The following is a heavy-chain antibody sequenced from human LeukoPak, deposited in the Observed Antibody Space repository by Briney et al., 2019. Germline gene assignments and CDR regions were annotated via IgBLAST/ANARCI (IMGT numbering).Heavy chain of an antibody. V-gene: IGHV4-61*02. CDR2: IYTSGST. CDR3: ARVLGGSCQGYMDV. CDR1: GGSISSGSYY. J-gene: IGHJ6*03. Sequence: SETLSLTCTVSGGSISSGSYYWSWIRQPAGKGLEWIGRIYTSGSTNYNPSLKSRVTISVDTSKNQFSLKLSSVTAADTAVYYCARVLGGSCQGYMDVWGKGTTVTISS. D-gene: IGHD2-15*01.